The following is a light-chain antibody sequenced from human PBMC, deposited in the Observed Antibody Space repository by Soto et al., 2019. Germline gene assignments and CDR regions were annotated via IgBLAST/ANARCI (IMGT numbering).Light chain of an antibody. CDR1: ESISGW. CDR2: DAS. V-gene: IGKV1-5*01. J-gene: IGKJ4*01. Sequence: DIEMTQSPSTLSASIGDGVTITCRASESISGWLAWYQQQPGKAPKLLIYDASNLESGVPSRFSGSGSGTEFTLTISSLQADDFAIYYCQQYNGYRLAFGGGTKVDIK. CDR3: QQYNGYRLA.